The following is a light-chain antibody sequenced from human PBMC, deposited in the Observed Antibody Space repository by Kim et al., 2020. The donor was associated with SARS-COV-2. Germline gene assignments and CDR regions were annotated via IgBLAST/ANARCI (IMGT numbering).Light chain of an antibody. CDR1: QSVDTS. V-gene: IGKV3-11*01. CDR3: HHRSLWTPT. J-gene: IGKJ4*01. Sequence: LSPGETATLSCKASQSVDTSLAWYQLKPGQAPRLIIFDVSRSVTGTPARFSGTGSGTDFTLTISSLEPEDVALYFCHHRSLWTPTFGGGTKVDIK. CDR2: DVS.